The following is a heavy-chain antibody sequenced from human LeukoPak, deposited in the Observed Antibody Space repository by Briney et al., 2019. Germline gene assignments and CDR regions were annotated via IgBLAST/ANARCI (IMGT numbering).Heavy chain of an antibody. CDR3: AGGAGVYYYGMDV. CDR1: GFTFINYG. Sequence: GGSLRLSCAASGFTFINYGLSWVRQAPGKGLEWVSAISGGGSATYYADSVKGRFIISRDNSKNTLFLQMNTLRVDDTAVYYCAGGAGVYYYGMDVWGQGTSVTVSS. J-gene: IGHJ6*02. CDR2: ISGGGSAT. V-gene: IGHV3-23*01.